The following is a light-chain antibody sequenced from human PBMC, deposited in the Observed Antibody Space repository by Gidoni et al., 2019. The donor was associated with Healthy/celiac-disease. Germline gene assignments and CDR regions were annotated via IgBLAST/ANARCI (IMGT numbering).Light chain of an antibody. V-gene: IGKV1-39*01. J-gene: IGKJ3*01. CDR1: QSISSY. CDR3: QQSYSTPFLFT. Sequence: DIQMTQSPSSLSASVGDRVTITCRASQSISSYLNWYQQKPGKAPKLLIYAASSLQSGVPSRFSGSGSGTDFTLTISSLQPEDFATYYCQQSYSTPFLFTFXPXTKVDIK. CDR2: AAS.